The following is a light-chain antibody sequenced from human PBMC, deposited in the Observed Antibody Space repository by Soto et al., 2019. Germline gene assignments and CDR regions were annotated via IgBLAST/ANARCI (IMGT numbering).Light chain of an antibody. Sequence: EIVLTQSPATLSLCPGERATLSCRASQSVSSYLCLYQQKPVHAPGPLIYDASNGATGIPARFSGSWSGADSTLTISRLEPEDSAVYYCQQYSYSFWTFGQGTKVEIK. CDR1: QSVSSY. J-gene: IGKJ1*01. CDR2: DAS. CDR3: QQYSYSFWT. V-gene: IGKV3-11*01.